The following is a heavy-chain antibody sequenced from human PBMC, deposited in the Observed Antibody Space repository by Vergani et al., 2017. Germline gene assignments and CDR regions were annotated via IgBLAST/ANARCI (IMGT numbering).Heavy chain of an antibody. V-gene: IGHV3-23*01. J-gene: IGHJ4*02. CDR2: ITGSGGST. D-gene: IGHD2-8*01. CDR1: GFTFSHYA. Sequence: EVQLLESGGDLVQPGGSLRLSCVASGFTFSHYAMSWVRQAPGKGLEWVSSITGSGGSTYYADPVKGRFTISRDNSKNTLNLQMNSLRAEDTAMYFCARGLWDCTHIRCSPPSYWGQGTRVTVSS. CDR3: ARGLWDCTHIRCSPPSY.